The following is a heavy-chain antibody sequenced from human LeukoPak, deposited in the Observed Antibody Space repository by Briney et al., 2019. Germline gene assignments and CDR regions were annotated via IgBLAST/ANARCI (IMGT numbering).Heavy chain of an antibody. CDR2: ISGNGGNT. D-gene: IGHD5-18*01. V-gene: IGHV3-64*01. Sequence: GGSLRLSCAASGFNFSSYAMHWVRQAPGRGLEYVSSISGNGGNTYYANSVKGRFTISRDNSKNTLYLQMGSLRAEDMAVYYCARDQGYNYGYGFDYWGQGTLVTVSS. J-gene: IGHJ4*02. CDR1: GFNFSSYA. CDR3: ARDQGYNYGYGFDY.